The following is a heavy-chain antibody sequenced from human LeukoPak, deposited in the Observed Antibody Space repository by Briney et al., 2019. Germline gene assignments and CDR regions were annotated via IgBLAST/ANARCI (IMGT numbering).Heavy chain of an antibody. CDR2: IKQDGSEK. Sequence: PGGSLRLSCAASGFTFSIYWMSWVRQAPGKGLEWVANIKQDGSEKYYVDSVKGRFTISRDNAKNSLYLQMNSLRADDTALYYCARDLGPLDYWGQGTLVTVSS. CDR1: GFTFSIYW. D-gene: IGHD7-27*01. V-gene: IGHV3-7*01. CDR3: ARDLGPLDY. J-gene: IGHJ4*02.